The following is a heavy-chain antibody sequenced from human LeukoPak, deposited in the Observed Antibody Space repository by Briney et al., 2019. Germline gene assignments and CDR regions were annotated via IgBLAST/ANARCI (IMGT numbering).Heavy chain of an antibody. CDR2: ISSSGST. CDR1: GGSISSGSYY. Sequence: SETLSLTCTVSGGSISSGSYYWNWIRQPAGKGPEWIGRISSSGSTNYNPSLKSRVTILIDTSKNQFSLKLSSVTAADTAVYYCARSSSGYWVWGRGTLVTVSS. V-gene: IGHV4-61*02. D-gene: IGHD3-22*01. J-gene: IGHJ4*02. CDR3: ARSSSGYWV.